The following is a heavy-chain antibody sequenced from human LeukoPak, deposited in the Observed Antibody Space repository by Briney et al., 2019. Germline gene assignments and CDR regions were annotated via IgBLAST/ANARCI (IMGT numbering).Heavy chain of an antibody. V-gene: IGHV4-39*01. CDR1: GGSISSSSYY. J-gene: IGHJ6*02. CDR3: ARHQPRYSSSWYSGMDV. Sequence: SETLSLTCTVSGGSISSSSYYWGWIRQPPGKGLEWIESIYYSGSTYYNPSLKSRVTISVDTSKNQFSLKLSSVTAADTAVYYCARHQPRYSSSWYSGMDVWGQGTTVTVSS. D-gene: IGHD6-13*01. CDR2: IYYSGST.